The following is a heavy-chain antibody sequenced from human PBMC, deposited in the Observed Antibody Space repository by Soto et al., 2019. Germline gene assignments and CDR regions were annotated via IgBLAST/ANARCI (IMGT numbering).Heavy chain of an antibody. CDR2: ISSSSSYI. Sequence: EVQLVESGGGLVKPGGSLRLSCAASGFTFSSYSMNWVRQAPGKGLEWVSSISSSSSYIYYADSVKGRFTISRDNAKNSLYLQMNSLRAEDTAVYYCARDLPRGTGQQLVRGYYYYGMDVWGQGTTVTVSS. J-gene: IGHJ6*02. CDR3: ARDLPRGTGQQLVRGYYYYGMDV. D-gene: IGHD6-13*01. CDR1: GFTFSSYS. V-gene: IGHV3-21*01.